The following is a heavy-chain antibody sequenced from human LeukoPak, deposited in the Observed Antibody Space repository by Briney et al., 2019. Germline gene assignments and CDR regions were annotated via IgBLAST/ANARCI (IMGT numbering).Heavy chain of an antibody. J-gene: IGHJ6*02. Sequence: SETLSLTCAVYGGSFSGYYWSWIRQPPGKGLEWIGEINHSGSTNYNPSLKSRVTISVDTSKNQFSLKLSSVTAADTAVYYCARLDVLMGGYYYYGMDVWGQGTTVTVSS. CDR1: GGSFSGYY. D-gene: IGHD2-8*01. CDR2: INHSGST. V-gene: IGHV4-34*01. CDR3: ARLDVLMGGYYYYGMDV.